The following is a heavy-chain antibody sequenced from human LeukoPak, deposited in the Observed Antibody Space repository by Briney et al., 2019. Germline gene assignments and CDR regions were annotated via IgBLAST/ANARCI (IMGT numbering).Heavy chain of an antibody. Sequence: GGSLRLSCAASGFTFSSYGMHWVRQAPGKGLEWVAVIWFVGSNQYYADSVKGRFTTSRDNSKNTLYLQMNSLRAEDTAVYYCARDLSVTTSWFDPGGQGTLVTVSS. J-gene: IGHJ5*02. CDR2: IWFVGSNQ. D-gene: IGHD4-11*01. CDR3: ARDLSVTTSWFDP. CDR1: GFTFSSYG. V-gene: IGHV3-33*01.